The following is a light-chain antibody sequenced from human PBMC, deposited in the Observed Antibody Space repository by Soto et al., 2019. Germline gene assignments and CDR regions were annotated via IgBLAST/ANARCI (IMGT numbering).Light chain of an antibody. V-gene: IGLV2-14*01. CDR2: DVS. CDR3: SSYTSRSTLEV. J-gene: IGLJ1*01. CDR1: SSDVGGYNY. Sequence: SVRTQPASGSGAPGQSITISCTGTSSDVGGYNYVSWYQQHPGKAPKLMIYDVSNRPSGVSNRFSGSKSGNTASLTISGLQAEDEADYYCSSYTSRSTLEVFGTGTKVTVL.